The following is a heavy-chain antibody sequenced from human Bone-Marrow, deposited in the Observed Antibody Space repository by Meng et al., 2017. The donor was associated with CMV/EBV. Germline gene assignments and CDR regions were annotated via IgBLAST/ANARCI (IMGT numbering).Heavy chain of an antibody. CDR2: ISWNSGSI. CDR1: GFTFDDYA. J-gene: IGHJ3*02. V-gene: IGHV3-9*01. D-gene: IGHD1-26*01. CDR3: AKDTDSGSYGEGAFDI. Sequence: SLKISCAASGFTFDDYAMHWVRQAPGKGLEWVSGISWNSGSIGYADSVKGRFTISRDNAKNSLYLQMNSLRAEDTALYYCAKDTDSGSYGEGAFDIWGQGTMVTVPS.